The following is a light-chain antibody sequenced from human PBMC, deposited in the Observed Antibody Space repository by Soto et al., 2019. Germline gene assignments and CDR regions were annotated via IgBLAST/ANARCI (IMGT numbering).Light chain of an antibody. CDR1: SSDVGGYNY. V-gene: IGLV2-8*01. J-gene: IGLJ2*01. CDR2: EVN. CDR3: SSHSGSNLVV. Sequence: QSALTQPPSASGSPGQSVTISCTGTSSDVGGYNYVSWYQQHPGKAPKLMTYEVNKRPSGVPDRFSGSKSDNTASLTVSGLQAEDEADYYCSSHSGSNLVVFGGGTKVTVL.